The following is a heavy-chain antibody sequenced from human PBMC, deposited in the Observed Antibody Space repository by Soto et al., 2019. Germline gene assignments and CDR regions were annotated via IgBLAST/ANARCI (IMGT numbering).Heavy chain of an antibody. V-gene: IGHV1-18*01. CDR1: GYLFTTYG. CDR3: ARDRITIFGVVGGDFQH. CDR2: ISAYNGNT. Sequence: QVQLVQSGAEVKKPGASVKVSCKSSGYLFTTYGISWVRQAPGQGLEWMGWISAYNGNTNYAQKLQGRVTMTTDTSTRTTYMELRSLRSDDTAVYYCARDRITIFGVVGGDFQHWGQGTLVTVSS. D-gene: IGHD3-3*01. J-gene: IGHJ1*01.